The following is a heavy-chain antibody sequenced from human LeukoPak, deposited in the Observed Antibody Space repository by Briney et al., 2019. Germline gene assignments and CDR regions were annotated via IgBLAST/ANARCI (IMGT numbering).Heavy chain of an antibody. CDR3: AKDRSYYDSGGYRNFDC. V-gene: IGHV3-30-3*01. Sequence: GGSLRLSCAASGFTFSSYAMHWVRQAPGKGLEWVAVISYDGSNKYYADSVKGRFTISRDNSKNTLYLQMNSLRAEDTAVYYCAKDRSYYDSGGYRNFDCWGQGTLVTVFS. CDR2: ISYDGSNK. D-gene: IGHD3-22*01. CDR1: GFTFSSYA. J-gene: IGHJ4*02.